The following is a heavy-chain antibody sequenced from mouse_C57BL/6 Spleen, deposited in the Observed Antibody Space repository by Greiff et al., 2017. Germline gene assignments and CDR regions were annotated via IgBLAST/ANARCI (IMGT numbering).Heavy chain of an antibody. J-gene: IGHJ2*01. D-gene: IGHD1-1*01. CDR3: ARVHITTVVEGFDY. Sequence: VQLMESGPGFVKPSQSLSLTCSVTGYSITSGYYWYWIRPFPGNKLQWVVYISYDGSNNYNPSLKNRISITRDTSKNQFFLQLNSVTTEDTATCYCARVHITTVVEGFDYWGQGTTLTVSS. V-gene: IGHV3-6*01. CDR1: GYSITSGYY. CDR2: ISYDGSN.